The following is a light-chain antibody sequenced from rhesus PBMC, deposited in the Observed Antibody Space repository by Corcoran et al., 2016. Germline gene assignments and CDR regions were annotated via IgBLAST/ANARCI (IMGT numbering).Light chain of an antibody. J-gene: IGKJ2*01. CDR2: KAS. V-gene: IGKV1-74*01. CDR3: QHGCGTLMYS. CDR1: ENVNNY. Sequence: DIQMTQSPSSLSASVGDRVTITCRASENVNNYLNWYQQKPVKAPKLLIYKASTLQTGFPSRLRGRGSGTDYTFPISSLQPEDVATYYCQHGCGTLMYSFGQGTKVEIK.